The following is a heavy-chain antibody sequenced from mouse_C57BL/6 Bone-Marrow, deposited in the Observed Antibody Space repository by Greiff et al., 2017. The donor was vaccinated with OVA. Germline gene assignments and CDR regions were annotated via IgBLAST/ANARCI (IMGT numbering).Heavy chain of an antibody. J-gene: IGHJ2*01. Sequence: ESGPGLVKPSQSLSLTCSVTGYSITSGYYWNWIRQFPGNKLEWMGYISYDGSNNYNPSLKNRISITRDTSKNQFFLKLNSVTTEDTATYYCARVRITTVVADYWGQGTTLTVSS. CDR3: ARVRITTVVADY. CDR1: GYSITSGYY. V-gene: IGHV3-6*01. D-gene: IGHD1-1*01. CDR2: ISYDGSN.